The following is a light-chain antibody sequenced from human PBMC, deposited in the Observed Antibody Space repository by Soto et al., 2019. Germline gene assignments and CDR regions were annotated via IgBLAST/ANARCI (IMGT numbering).Light chain of an antibody. CDR3: LQDYTYPRT. J-gene: IGKJ1*01. Sequence: IQMTQSPSSLSASVGDRVTIACRASQGIRNALAWYQQRPGKAHTLLIYASSNLQAGVPSRFRGSGSGAEFTLTISSLQTEDSATYYCLQDYTYPRTFGQGTKVDI. CDR2: ASS. CDR1: QGIRNA. V-gene: IGKV1-6*01.